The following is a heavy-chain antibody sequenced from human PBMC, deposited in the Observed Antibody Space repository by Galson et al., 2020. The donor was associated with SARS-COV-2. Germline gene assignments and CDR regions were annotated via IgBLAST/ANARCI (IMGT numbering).Heavy chain of an antibody. CDR2: IYSGGGT. J-gene: IGHJ4*02. CDR1: GLTVSTNY. CDR3: AGAHKDCTGDICNGDY. Sequence: GGSLRLSCAASGLTVSTNYMTWVRQAPGKGLEWVSLIYSGGGTYYADSVKGKFTISRDNSKNTLYLQMNSLSAEDTAVYYCAGAHKDCTGDICNGDYRGQGTLVTVSS. V-gene: IGHV3-66*01. D-gene: IGHD2-8*02.